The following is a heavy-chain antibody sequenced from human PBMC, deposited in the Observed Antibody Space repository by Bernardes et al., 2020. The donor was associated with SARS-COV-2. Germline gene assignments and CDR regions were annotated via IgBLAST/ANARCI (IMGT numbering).Heavy chain of an antibody. CDR2: IWTTGSV. V-gene: IGHV4-61*02. J-gene: IGHJ6*02. D-gene: IGHD3-22*01. CDR1: GDSLSGGSSY. CDR3: VRLHVVAMGSSGYRYNGMDV. Sequence: SETLSLTCTVSGDSLSGGSSYWNWIRQPAGKGLEWIGRIWTTGSVSYNPSLESRLTISMDTSKNQFSLRLTSVTAADTAVYYCVRLHVVAMGSSGYRYNGMDVWGPGTTVTVSS.